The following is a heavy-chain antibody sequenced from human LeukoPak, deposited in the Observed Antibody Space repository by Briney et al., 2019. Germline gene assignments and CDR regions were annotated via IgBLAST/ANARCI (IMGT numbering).Heavy chain of an antibody. Sequence: SETLSLTRTVSGGFISSSSYYWGWIRQPPGKGLEWIGSIYYSGSTYYNPSLKSRVTISVDTSKNQFSLKLSSVTAADTAVYYCARQKLGNFDYWGQGTLVTVSS. CDR1: GGFISSSSYY. D-gene: IGHD1-26*01. V-gene: IGHV4-39*01. CDR3: ARQKLGNFDY. J-gene: IGHJ4*02. CDR2: IYYSGST.